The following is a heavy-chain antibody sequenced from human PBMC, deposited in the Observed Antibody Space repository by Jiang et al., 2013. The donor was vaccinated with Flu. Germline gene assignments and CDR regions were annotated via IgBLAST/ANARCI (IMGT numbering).Heavy chain of an antibody. CDR2: LYYSGST. Sequence: LLKPSETLSLTCTVSGGSISSTSHYCGWIRQPPGKGLEWIGSLYYSGSTYYNPSNPSLKSRVTISVDTSKNQFSLRLSSVTAADAAVYYCARHYWGSYVDYWGQGTLVTVSS. CDR3: ARHYWGSYVDY. D-gene: IGHD3-16*01. V-gene: IGHV4-39*01. CDR1: GGSISSTSHY. J-gene: IGHJ4*02.